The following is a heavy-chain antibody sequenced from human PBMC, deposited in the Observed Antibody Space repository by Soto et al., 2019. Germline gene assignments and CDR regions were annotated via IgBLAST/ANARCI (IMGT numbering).Heavy chain of an antibody. Sequence: EVQLVESGGGLVKPGGSLRLSCAASGFTFSNAWMNWVRQAPGKGLEWVGRIKSKTDGGTTDYAAPVKGRFTISRDDSKNTLYLQMNSLKTEDTAVYYCTTDYRLPITIFGVVIQGDYYYYGMDVWGQGTTVTVSS. V-gene: IGHV3-15*07. CDR1: GFTFSNAW. CDR2: IKSKTDGGTT. D-gene: IGHD3-3*01. J-gene: IGHJ6*02. CDR3: TTDYRLPITIFGVVIQGDYYYYGMDV.